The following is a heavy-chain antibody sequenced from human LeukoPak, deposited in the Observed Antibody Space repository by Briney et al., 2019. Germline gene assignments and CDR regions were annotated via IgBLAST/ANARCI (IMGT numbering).Heavy chain of an antibody. V-gene: IGHV4-34*01. CDR1: GGSFSGYY. Sequence: SETLSLTCAVYGGSFSGYYWSWIRQPPGKGLEWIGEINHSGSTNYNPSLKSRVTISVDTPKNQFSLKLSSVTAADTAVYYCARGHRIVVVPAAILRGRTYYFDYWGQGTLVTVSS. CDR3: ARGHRIVVVPAAILRGRTYYFDY. CDR2: INHSGST. J-gene: IGHJ4*02. D-gene: IGHD2-2*02.